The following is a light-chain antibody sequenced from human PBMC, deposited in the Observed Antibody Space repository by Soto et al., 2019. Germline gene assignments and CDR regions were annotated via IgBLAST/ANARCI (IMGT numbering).Light chain of an antibody. CDR1: QGISSF. CDR2: AAS. V-gene: IGKV1-8*01. Sequence: IRMTQSPSSFSASTGDRVTTTCRASQGISSFLAWYQQKSGKAPKLLMYAASTLQGGVPSRFSGSGSGTDFTLTISSLQSEDFATYYCQQYYLYPRTFGQGTKVDIK. J-gene: IGKJ1*01. CDR3: QQYYLYPRT.